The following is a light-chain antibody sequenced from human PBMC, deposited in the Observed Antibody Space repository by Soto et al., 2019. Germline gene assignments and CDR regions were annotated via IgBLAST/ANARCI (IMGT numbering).Light chain of an antibody. V-gene: IGKV1-33*01. CDR2: DAT. CDR1: QDINNY. CDR3: QHYNSYSEA. Sequence: DIQMTQSPSSLSASVGDRVTITCQASQDINNYLNWYQQKPGKAPKLLIFDATNLETGVPSRFSGGGSRTHFSFTISSLQPEDFATYYCQHYNSYSEAFGQGTKVDIK. J-gene: IGKJ1*01.